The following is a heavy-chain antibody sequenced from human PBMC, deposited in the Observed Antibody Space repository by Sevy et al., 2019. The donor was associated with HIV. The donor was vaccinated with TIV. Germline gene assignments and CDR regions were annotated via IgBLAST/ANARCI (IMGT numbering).Heavy chain of an antibody. CDR2: ISWNSGSI. CDR1: EFTFDDYA. J-gene: IGHJ6*02. V-gene: IGHV3-9*01. Sequence: GGSLRLSCAASEFTFDDYAMHWVRQAPGKGLEWVSGISWNSGSIGYADSVKGRFTISRDNAKNSLYLQMNSLRAEDTALYYCAKDSYYYDSSGYAGNYYYGMDVWGQGTTVTVSS. CDR3: AKDSYYYDSSGYAGNYYYGMDV. D-gene: IGHD3-22*01.